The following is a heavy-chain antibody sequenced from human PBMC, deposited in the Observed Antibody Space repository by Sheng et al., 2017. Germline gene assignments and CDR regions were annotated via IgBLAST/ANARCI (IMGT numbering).Heavy chain of an antibody. D-gene: IGHD4-17*01. CDR2: IYYSGST. Sequence: QLQLQESGPGLVKPSETLSLTCTVSGDSITRSSYYWGWIRQPPGKGLEWIGGIYYSGSTYYNPSLKSRVTISTDTSKNQFSLKLSSVTAADTAVYYCARGRVTTYGDYWGQGNPGPPSP. V-gene: IGHV4-39*07. J-gene: IGHJ4*02. CDR1: GDSITRSSYY. CDR3: ARGRVTTYGDY.